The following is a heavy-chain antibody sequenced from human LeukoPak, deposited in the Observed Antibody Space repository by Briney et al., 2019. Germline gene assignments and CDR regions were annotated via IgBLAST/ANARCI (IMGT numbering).Heavy chain of an antibody. CDR2: IYSGGST. D-gene: IGHD5-24*01. Sequence: GGSLRLSCAASGFSVSRNYMTWVRQAPGEGLEWVSLIYSGGSTSYADSVKGRFTISRDNSKNTLYLQMNSLRAEDTAVFYCARDLGWLQFDNWGQGTLVTVSS. CDR1: GFSVSRNY. V-gene: IGHV3-66*01. CDR3: ARDLGWLQFDN. J-gene: IGHJ4*02.